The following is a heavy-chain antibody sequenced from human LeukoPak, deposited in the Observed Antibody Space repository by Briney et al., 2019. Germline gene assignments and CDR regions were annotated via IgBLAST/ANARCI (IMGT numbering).Heavy chain of an antibody. CDR1: GYTFTNYD. D-gene: IGHD1-14*01. CDR3: VRYPRTHYYFDC. V-gene: IGHV1-8*01. J-gene: IGHJ4*02. CDR2: MNPNSGHT. Sequence: ASVKVSCKASGYTFTNYDIYWVRKAPGQGPEWLGWMNPNSGHTGYAQKFQGRVTMTRNTSISTAYMELSSLSSEDTAVYYCVRYPRTHYYFDCWGQGTLVTVSS.